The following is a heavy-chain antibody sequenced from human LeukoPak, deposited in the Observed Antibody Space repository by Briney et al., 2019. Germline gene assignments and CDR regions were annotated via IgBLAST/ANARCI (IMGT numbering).Heavy chain of an antibody. Sequence: SVKVSCKASGGTFSSYAISWVRQAPGQGLEWMGGIIPIFGTANYAQKFQGRVTITADESTSTAYMELSSLRSEDTAVYYCESTPGYSGYGGAFDYWGQGTLVTVSS. J-gene: IGHJ4*02. CDR1: GGTFSSYA. V-gene: IGHV1-69*13. D-gene: IGHD5-12*01. CDR2: IIPIFGTA. CDR3: ESTPGYSGYGGAFDY.